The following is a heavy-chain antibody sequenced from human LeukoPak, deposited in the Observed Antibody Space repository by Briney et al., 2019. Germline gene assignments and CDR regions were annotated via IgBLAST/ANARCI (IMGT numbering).Heavy chain of an antibody. V-gene: IGHV1-69*05. J-gene: IGHJ4*02. CDR1: GGTFSSYA. D-gene: IGHD3-22*01. CDR2: IIPIFGTA. Sequence: SVKVSCKASGGTFSSYAISWVRQAPGQGLEWMGRIIPIFGTANYAQKFQGRVTITTDESTSTAYMELSSLRSEDTAVYHCARDGTYYYDSSGYYYGYWGQGTLVTVSS. CDR3: ARDGTYYYDSSGYYYGY.